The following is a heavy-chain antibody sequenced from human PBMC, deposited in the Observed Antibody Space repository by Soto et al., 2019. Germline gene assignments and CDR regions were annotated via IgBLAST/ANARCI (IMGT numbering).Heavy chain of an antibody. Sequence: ASVKVSCKASGYTFTSYGISWVRQAPGQGLEWMGWISAYNGNTNYAQKLQGRVTMTTDTSTSTAYMELRSLRSDDTAVYYCARDCIGGSCTLYYYYYGMDVWGQGTTVTVSS. V-gene: IGHV1-18*01. CDR3: ARDCIGGSCTLYYYYYGMDV. CDR1: GYTFTSYG. J-gene: IGHJ6*02. D-gene: IGHD2-15*01. CDR2: ISAYNGNT.